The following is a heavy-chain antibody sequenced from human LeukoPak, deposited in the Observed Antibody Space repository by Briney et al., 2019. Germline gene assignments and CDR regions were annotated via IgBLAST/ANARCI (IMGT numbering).Heavy chain of an antibody. CDR2: INPSGGST. D-gene: IGHD3-22*01. J-gene: IGHJ4*02. CDR1: GYTFTSYA. CDR3: ARALHYYDSSGSPLYYFDY. Sequence: ASVKVSCKASGYTFTSYAMHWVRQAPGQGLEWMGIINPSGGSTSYAQKFQGRVTMTRDTSTSTVYMELSSLRSEDTAVYYCARALHYYDSSGSPLYYFDYWGQGTLVTVSS. V-gene: IGHV1-46*01.